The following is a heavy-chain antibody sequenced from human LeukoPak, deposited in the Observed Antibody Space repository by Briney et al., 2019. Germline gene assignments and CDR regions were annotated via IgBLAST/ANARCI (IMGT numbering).Heavy chain of an antibody. D-gene: IGHD4-23*01. J-gene: IGHJ4*02. Sequence: GGSLRLSCAGSGFPISNYWMDWVRQAPGKGLEWVANMKEDGGEINYVDSVKGRFTISRDNAKNSLDLQMNSLRVDDTAVYYCVRDRGYSTFDYWGQGTLVIVSS. CDR3: VRDRGYSTFDY. V-gene: IGHV3-7*01. CDR2: MKEDGGEI. CDR1: GFPISNYW.